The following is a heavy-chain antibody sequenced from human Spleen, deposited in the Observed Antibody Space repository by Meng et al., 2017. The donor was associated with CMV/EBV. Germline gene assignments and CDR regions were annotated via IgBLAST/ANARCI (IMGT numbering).Heavy chain of an antibody. J-gene: IGHJ4*02. CDR2: INPSGGST. V-gene: IGHV1-46*01. D-gene: IGHD3-3*01. CDR1: GYTFTSYY. CDR3: ARGGRFLEWFFDY. Sequence: WKASGYTFTSYYMHWVRQAPGQGLEWMGIINPSGGSTSYAQKFQGRVTMTRDTSTSTVYMELSSLRSEDTAVYYCARGGRFLEWFFDYWGQGTLVTVSS.